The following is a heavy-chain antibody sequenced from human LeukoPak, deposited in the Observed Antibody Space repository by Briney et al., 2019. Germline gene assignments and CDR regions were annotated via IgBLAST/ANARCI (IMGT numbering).Heavy chain of an antibody. CDR3: ARDERQYSGYDTLDH. D-gene: IGHD5-12*01. J-gene: IGHJ4*02. CDR1: GFTFSNYA. Sequence: RGSLRLSCAASGFTFSNYAMHWVRQAPGKGLEWVAVISYEGGSKYYADSVKGRFTMSRDNSKKTVYLQMNGLRPEDTAVYYCARDERQYSGYDTLDHWGQGTLVTVSS. V-gene: IGHV3-30-3*01. CDR2: ISYEGGSK.